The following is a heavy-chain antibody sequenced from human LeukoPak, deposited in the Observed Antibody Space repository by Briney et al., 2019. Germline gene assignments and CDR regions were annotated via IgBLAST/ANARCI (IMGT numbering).Heavy chain of an antibody. CDR3: VRRYYEYNVYDRLFDY. CDR2: ISDDGSST. Sequence: GGSLRLSCAASGFTFSRDWMHWVRQAQRKGQVWVSRISDDGSSTTYADSVKGRFTISRDNAKSTVFLQMNSLRAEDTAVYFCVRRYYEYNVYDRLFDYWGQGILVTVSS. V-gene: IGHV3-74*03. CDR1: GFTFSRDW. D-gene: IGHD5/OR15-5a*01. J-gene: IGHJ4*02.